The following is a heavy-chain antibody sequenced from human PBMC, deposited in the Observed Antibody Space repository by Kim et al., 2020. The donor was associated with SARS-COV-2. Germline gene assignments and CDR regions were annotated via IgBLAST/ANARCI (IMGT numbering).Heavy chain of an antibody. CDR3: ARDGPIGAA. D-gene: IGHD1-26*01. J-gene: IGHJ5*02. Sequence: ASVKVACKAGGYIFTDYAIYWVRQAPGQSLEWMGWIKCGNGETKYSQKFQGKATISRDTYADTVYIELSSLRSEDTAAYYCARDGPIGAAWGQGTLVTVSS. CDR2: IKCGNGET. CDR1: GYIFTDYA. V-gene: IGHV1-3*01.